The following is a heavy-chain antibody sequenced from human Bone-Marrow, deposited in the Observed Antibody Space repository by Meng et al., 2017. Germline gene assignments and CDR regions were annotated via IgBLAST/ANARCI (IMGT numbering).Heavy chain of an antibody. CDR2: IHHSGST. CDR1: GYSISTGYY. J-gene: IGHJ4*02. Sequence: SETLSLTCAVSGYSISTGYYWGWIRQPPGKGLEWIGSIHHSGSTYNNPSLKSRVTISVDTSKNQFSLKLSSVTAADTAVYYCARGLTMIGRYFDYWGQGTLVTVSS. D-gene: IGHD3-22*01. V-gene: IGHV4-38-2*01. CDR3: ARGLTMIGRYFDY.